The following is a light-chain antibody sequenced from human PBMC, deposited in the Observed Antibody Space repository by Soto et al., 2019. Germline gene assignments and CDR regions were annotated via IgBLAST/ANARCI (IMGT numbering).Light chain of an antibody. J-gene: IGKJ1*01. Sequence: ESVLTQSPGTLSLSPGERATLSCRASQSVSSNYLAWYQQKPGQAPRLLIYGASTRATGIPARFSGSGSGTEFTLTISSLQSEDFAVYYCQQYNNWRGTFGQGTKVDI. CDR3: QQYNNWRGT. CDR2: GAS. CDR1: QSVSSN. V-gene: IGKV3-15*01.